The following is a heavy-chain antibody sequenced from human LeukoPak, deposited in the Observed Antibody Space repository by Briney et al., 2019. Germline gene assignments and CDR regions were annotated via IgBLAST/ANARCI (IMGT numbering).Heavy chain of an antibody. D-gene: IGHD4-17*01. CDR3: AAYGVVGRYY. V-gene: IGHV3-NL1*01. Sequence: GGSLRLSCADSGFSFSTYGMSWVRQAPGKGLEWVSGIPTSGGITYYADSVKGRFTISRDNSKNTLYLQMNSLRAEDTAVYYCAAYGVVGRYYWGQGTLVTVSS. CDR2: IPTSGGIT. CDR1: GFSFSTYG. J-gene: IGHJ4*02.